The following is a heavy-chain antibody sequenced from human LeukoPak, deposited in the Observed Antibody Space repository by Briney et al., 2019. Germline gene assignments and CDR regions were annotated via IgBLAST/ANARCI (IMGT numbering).Heavy chain of an antibody. D-gene: IGHD5-24*01. J-gene: IGHJ4*02. CDR1: GFTFSSYG. CDR2: ISGSGGST. V-gene: IGHV3-23*01. CDR3: AKDNQRRDGFADY. Sequence: GGSLRLSCAASGFTFSSYGMSWVRQAPGKGLEWVSAISGSGGSTYYADSVKGRFTISRDNSKNTLYLQMNSLRAEDTAVYYCAKDNQRRDGFADYWGQGTLVTVSS.